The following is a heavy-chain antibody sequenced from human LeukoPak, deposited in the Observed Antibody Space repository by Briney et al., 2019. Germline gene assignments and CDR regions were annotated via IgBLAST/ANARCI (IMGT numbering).Heavy chain of an antibody. D-gene: IGHD3-22*01. CDR2: IYDSGST. CDR3: ARADRYSSGYYYVH. J-gene: IGHJ4*02. Sequence: SETLSLTCTVSGGSIRSSYYYWGWIRQPPGKGLEWIGSIYDSGSTYYNPSFKSRVTIAVDTSKNQFSLKLSSVTAADTAVYYCARADRYSSGYYYVHWGQGILVTVSS. V-gene: IGHV4-39*07. CDR1: GGSIRSSYYY.